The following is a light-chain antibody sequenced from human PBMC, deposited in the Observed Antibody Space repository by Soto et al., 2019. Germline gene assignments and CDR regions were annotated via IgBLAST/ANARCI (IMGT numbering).Light chain of an antibody. J-gene: IGKJ4*01. CDR3: QQYNNWPPLT. Sequence: EIVMTQSPATLSVFPGEIATLSCRASQSVSSNLAWYQQKPGQAPRLLIYGTSTRATGIQARFSGSGSGTEFTLTISSLQSEDFAVYYCQQYNNWPPLTFGGGTKVEIK. CDR1: QSVSSN. V-gene: IGKV3-15*01. CDR2: GTS.